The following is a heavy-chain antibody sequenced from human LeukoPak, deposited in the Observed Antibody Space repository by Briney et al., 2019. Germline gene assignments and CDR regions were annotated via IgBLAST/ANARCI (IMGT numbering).Heavy chain of an antibody. J-gene: IGHJ4*02. CDR2: IYYSGST. CDR1: GGSISSSRYY. CDR3: ARVGGIWSGYYLFDY. Sequence: SETLSLTCTVSGGSISSSRYYWGWIRQPPGKGLEWIGSIYYSGSTYYNPSLKSRVTISVDTSKNQFSLKLSSVTAADTAVYYCARVGGIWSGYYLFDYWGQGTLVTVSS. V-gene: IGHV4-39*01. D-gene: IGHD3-3*01.